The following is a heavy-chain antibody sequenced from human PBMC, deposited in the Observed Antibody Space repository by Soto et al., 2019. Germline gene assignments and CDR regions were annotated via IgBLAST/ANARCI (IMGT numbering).Heavy chain of an antibody. V-gene: IGHV5-51*01. Sequence: CKVAWDKFDNHWIVGVRQTPGKGLEWMGLIFTRDSETKTSPSFQGHVSFSVDNSINTVYLQWTSLKTADTGLYYSARGYHDSGHGYDLWGQGTPVP. CDR1: WDKFDNHW. CDR2: IFTRDSET. CDR3: ARGYHDSGHGYDL. J-gene: IGHJ5*02. D-gene: IGHD3-10*01.